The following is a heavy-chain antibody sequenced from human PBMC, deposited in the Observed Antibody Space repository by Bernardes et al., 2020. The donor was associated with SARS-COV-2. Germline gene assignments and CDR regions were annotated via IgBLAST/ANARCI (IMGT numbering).Heavy chain of an antibody. CDR1: GGSITSSY. CDR3: ARASGWYGGYFDK. V-gene: IGHV4-59*01. J-gene: IGHJ4*02. Sequence: SETLSLTCTVSGGSITSSYWIWIRQPPGKGLEWIGYIHYSGTTHYNPSLKSRLTISVDTSKNQFSLKLTSVTAADTAVYYCARASGWYGGYFDKWGQGTLVTVSS. CDR2: IHYSGTT. D-gene: IGHD6-19*01.